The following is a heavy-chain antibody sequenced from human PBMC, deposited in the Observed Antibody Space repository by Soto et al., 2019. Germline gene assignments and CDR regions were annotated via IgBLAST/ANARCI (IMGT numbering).Heavy chain of an antibody. CDR3: ARARLGTLFRGFNWLGP. CDR1: GGSISSGGYS. J-gene: IGHJ5*02. D-gene: IGHD3-10*01. V-gene: IGHV4-30-2*01. Sequence: PSETLSLTCAASGGSISSGGYSWSWIRQPPGKGLEWIGYIYHSGSANYNPSLTSRLTMSVDKSKNQFSLNLTSVTAADTAVYYCARARLGTLFRGFNWLGPWGPGTLVTGS. CDR2: IYHSGSA.